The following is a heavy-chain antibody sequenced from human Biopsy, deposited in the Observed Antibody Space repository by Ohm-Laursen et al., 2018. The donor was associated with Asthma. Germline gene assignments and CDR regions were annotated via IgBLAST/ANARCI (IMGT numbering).Heavy chain of an antibody. CDR2: IIPIFDTP. V-gene: IGHV1-69*13. Sequence: SVKVSCKGSRDIFSSYGFSWVRQAPGQGLEWMGGIIPIFDTPNYAQKFQGRVTITADESTTTAYMELSSLRSEDTAVYYCVTSGGDYGYFGLDVWGQGTTVTVSS. J-gene: IGHJ6*02. CDR1: RDIFSSYG. CDR3: VTSGGDYGYFGLDV. D-gene: IGHD4-17*01.